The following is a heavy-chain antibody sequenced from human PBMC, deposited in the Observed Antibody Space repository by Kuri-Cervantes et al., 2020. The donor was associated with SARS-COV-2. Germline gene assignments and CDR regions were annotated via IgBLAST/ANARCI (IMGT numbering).Heavy chain of an antibody. Sequence: SVKVSCKASGGTFSSYAISWVRQAPGQGLEWMGRIIPILGIANYAQKFQGRVTITADKSTSTAYMELSSLRSEDTAVYYCASQTGIYGSGSYYFDYWGQGTLVTVSS. V-gene: IGHV1-69*04. CDR2: IIPILGIA. J-gene: IGHJ4*02. CDR3: ASQTGIYGSGSYYFDY. D-gene: IGHD3-10*01. CDR1: GGTFSSYA.